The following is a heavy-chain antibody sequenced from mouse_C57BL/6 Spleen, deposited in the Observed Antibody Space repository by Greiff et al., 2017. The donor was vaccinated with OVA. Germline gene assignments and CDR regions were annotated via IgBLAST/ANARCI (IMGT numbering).Heavy chain of an antibody. CDR3: ARLTGTGAY. V-gene: IGHV1-55*01. CDR1: GYTFTSYW. D-gene: IGHD4-1*01. Sequence: QVQLQQPGAELVKPGASVKMSCKASGYTFTSYWITWVKQRPGQGLEWIGDIYPGSGSTNYNEKFKSKATLTVDKSSSTAYMQLSSLTSEDSAVYYCARLTGTGAYWGQGTLVTVSA. J-gene: IGHJ3*01. CDR2: IYPGSGST.